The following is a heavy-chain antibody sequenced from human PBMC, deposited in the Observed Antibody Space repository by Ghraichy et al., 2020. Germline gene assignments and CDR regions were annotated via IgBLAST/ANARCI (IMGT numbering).Heavy chain of an antibody. Sequence: SETLSLTCAVYGGSFSGFQWTWIRQPPGKGLEWIGEINHSGSTNYNSSLKSRVTMSVDTSKNQFSLNLSSMTAADTAVYYCTGGEWRTTVTSYDSGYQYFGLDVWGQGTTVTVSS. CDR3: TGGEWRTTVTSYDSGYQYFGLDV. J-gene: IGHJ6*02. CDR2: INHSGST. CDR1: GGSFSGFQ. D-gene: IGHD4-17*01. V-gene: IGHV4-34*01.